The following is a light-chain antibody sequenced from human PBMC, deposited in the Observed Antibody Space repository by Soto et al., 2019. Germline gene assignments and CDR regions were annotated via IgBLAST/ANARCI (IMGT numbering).Light chain of an antibody. J-gene: IGLJ2*01. Sequence: QSALTQPASVSGSPGQSITISYAGTSSDVGDYNYVSWYQRHPGRAPKLIIYDVNNRPSEVSNRFSVSKSGNTASLTISGLQTEDEADYFCSLYTSSNTLIFGGGTKLTVL. CDR3: SLYTSSNTLI. CDR1: SSDVGDYNY. CDR2: DVN. V-gene: IGLV2-14*03.